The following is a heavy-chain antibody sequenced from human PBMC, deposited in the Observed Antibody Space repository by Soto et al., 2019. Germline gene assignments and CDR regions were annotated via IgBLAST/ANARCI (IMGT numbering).Heavy chain of an antibody. CDR3: ARDLGSNDDYWYFDL. J-gene: IGHJ2*01. CDR1: GYTFTSYA. D-gene: IGHD1-1*01. CDR2: INAGNGNT. V-gene: IGHV1-3*01. Sequence: QVQLVQSGAEVKKPGASVKVSCKASGYTFTSYAMHWVRQAPGQRLEWMGWINAGNGNTKYSQKFQGRVTITRDTSASTAYMELSSLRSEDTAVYYCARDLGSNDDYWYFDLWGRGTLVTVSS.